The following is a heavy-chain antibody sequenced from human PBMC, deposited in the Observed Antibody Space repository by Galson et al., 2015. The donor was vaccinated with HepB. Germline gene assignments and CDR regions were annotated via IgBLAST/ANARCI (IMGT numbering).Heavy chain of an antibody. Sequence: SLRLSCAASGFTFSSYWMSWVRQAPGKGLEWVANIKQDGSEKYYVDSVKGRFTISRDNAKNSLYLQMNSLRAEDTAVYYCARERVVVVATIDAFGIWGQGTMVTVSS. D-gene: IGHD2-15*01. J-gene: IGHJ3*02. CDR2: IKQDGSEK. CDR3: ARERVVVVATIDAFGI. CDR1: GFTFSSYW. V-gene: IGHV3-7*03.